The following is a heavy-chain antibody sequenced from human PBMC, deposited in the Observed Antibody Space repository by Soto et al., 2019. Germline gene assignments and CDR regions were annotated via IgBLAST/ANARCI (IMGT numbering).Heavy chain of an antibody. CDR3: ARDPGSGSYYGWFDP. CDR1: GGSISNYY. CDR2: IYYSGST. J-gene: IGHJ5*02. V-gene: IGHV4-59*01. D-gene: IGHD3-10*01. Sequence: PSETLSLTCTVSGGSISNYYWSWVRQPPGKGLEWIGYIYYSGSTNYNPSLKSRVTISVDTSKNQFSLKLSSVTAADTAVYYCARDPGSGSYYGWFDPWGQGTLVTVSS.